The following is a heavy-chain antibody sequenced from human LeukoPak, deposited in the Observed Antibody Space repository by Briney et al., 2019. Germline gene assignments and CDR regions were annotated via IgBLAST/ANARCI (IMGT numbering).Heavy chain of an antibody. CDR2: ISGSGVST. Sequence: GGSLRLSCAASGFTFSSYAMSWVRQAPGKGLKWVSGISGSGVSTYYTDSVKGRFTVSRDNSKNTMFLQMNSLRAEDTAVYYCAKGLYGDTFLNWFDPGAREPWSPSPQ. D-gene: IGHD2-21*01. CDR3: AKGLYGDTFLNWFDP. J-gene: IGHJ5*02. CDR1: GFTFSSYA. V-gene: IGHV3-23*01.